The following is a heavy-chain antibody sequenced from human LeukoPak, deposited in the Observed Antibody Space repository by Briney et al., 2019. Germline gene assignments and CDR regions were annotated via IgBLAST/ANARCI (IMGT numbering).Heavy chain of an antibody. J-gene: IGHJ4*02. CDR1: GFTFDDYA. CDR3: AKADKYYYDSSGSFDY. CDR2: ISWNSDSM. Sequence: GRSLRLSCAASGFTFDDYAMHWVRQAPGKGLEWVSGISWNSDSMGYADSVKGRFTISRDNARNSLYLQMNSLRAEDMALYYCAKADKYYYDSSGSFDYWGQGTLVTVSS. V-gene: IGHV3-9*03. D-gene: IGHD3-22*01.